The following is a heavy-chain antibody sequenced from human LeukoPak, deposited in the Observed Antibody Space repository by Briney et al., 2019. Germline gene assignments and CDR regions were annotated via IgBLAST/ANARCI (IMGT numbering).Heavy chain of an antibody. J-gene: IGHJ3*02. D-gene: IGHD3-10*01. Sequence: VASVKVSCKASGYTFPTSDINWVRQAPGQGLQWMGWMNPNSGNAVYAQKFQGRVTMTRSTSINTAYMELSSLRSEDTAVYYCARGSSRSFDIWGLGTMVTVSS. CDR2: MNPNSGNA. CDR3: ARGSSRSFDI. CDR1: GYTFPTSD. V-gene: IGHV1-8*01.